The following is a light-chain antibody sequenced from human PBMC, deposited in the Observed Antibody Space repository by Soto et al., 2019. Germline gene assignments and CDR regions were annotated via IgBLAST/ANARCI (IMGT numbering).Light chain of an antibody. J-gene: IGKJ5*01. CDR2: GAS. V-gene: IGKV3-20*01. CDR3: QQYGGSPIT. Sequence: EVVFTQSPGTLCLSPGGRATLSCRASQSVSRRLAWYQQRPGQSPRLLISGASMRASGVPVRFIGSGSGTDFTLTITRLEPEDFAVYYCQQYGGSPITFGLGTRLEIK. CDR1: QSVSRR.